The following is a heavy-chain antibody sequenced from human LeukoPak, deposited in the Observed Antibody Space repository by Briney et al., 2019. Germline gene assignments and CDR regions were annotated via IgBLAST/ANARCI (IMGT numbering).Heavy chain of an antibody. V-gene: IGHV3-74*01. Sequence: GGSLRLSCAASGFTFSSYLMHWVRQAPGKRLVWVSRINGDGSSATYADSVKGRFTISRDSAKNTVYLQMNSLRAEDTAVYYCARPQHGDLYAFDIWGQGTMVTVSS. CDR1: GFTFSSYL. CDR2: INGDGSSA. D-gene: IGHD4-17*01. CDR3: ARPQHGDLYAFDI. J-gene: IGHJ3*02.